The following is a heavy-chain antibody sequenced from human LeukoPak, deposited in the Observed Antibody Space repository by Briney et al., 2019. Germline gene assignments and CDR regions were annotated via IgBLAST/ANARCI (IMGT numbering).Heavy chain of an antibody. D-gene: IGHD1-7*01. J-gene: IGHJ4*02. V-gene: IGHV3-64*02. CDR3: AKVGTWAVGSFDY. CDR2: INTDGRDT. CDR1: GFTFSSHP. Sequence: GGSLRLSCVASGFTFSSHPMHWVRQAPGRGLEYVSAINTDGRDTYYADSVKGRFTISRDNSKNTLYLQMGSLTTADMAVYYCAKVGTWAVGSFDYWGQGTLVTVSS.